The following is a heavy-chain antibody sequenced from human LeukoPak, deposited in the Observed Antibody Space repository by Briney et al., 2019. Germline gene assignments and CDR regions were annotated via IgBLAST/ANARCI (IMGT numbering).Heavy chain of an antibody. CDR1: GGSISSSNYY. J-gene: IGHJ4*02. D-gene: IGHD5-18*01. V-gene: IGHV4-39*01. CDR3: ARHVDTAMALDY. Sequence: SETLSLTCTVSGGSISSSNYYWGWIRQPPGKGLEWIGSIYYSGSTYYNPSLKSRVTISVDTSKNQFSLKLSSVTAADTAVYYCARHVDTAMALDYWGQGTLVTVSS. CDR2: IYYSGST.